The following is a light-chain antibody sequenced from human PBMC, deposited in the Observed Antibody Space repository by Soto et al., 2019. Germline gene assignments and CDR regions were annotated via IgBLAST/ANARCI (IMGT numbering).Light chain of an antibody. V-gene: IGKV3-15*01. CDR2: GES. CDR1: QSINSH. CDR3: QHYSRWLWM. Sequence: EVVMTQSPATLSVSPGERVTLSSRASQSINSHLSWYQQKPGQAPRLLIHGESTRATGIPARFSGSGFGTELILPISSLQSEDFALYYCQHYSRWLWMLGHGNKVGIQ. J-gene: IGKJ1*01.